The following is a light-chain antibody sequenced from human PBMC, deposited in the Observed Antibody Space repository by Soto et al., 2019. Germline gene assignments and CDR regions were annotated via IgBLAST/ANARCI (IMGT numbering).Light chain of an antibody. V-gene: IGLV2-11*01. CDR1: NNNLGDYNY. CDR2: DVS. Sequence: QSALTQPRSVSGSPGQSVSISCTGTNNNLGDYNYVSWYQQHPGKAPKLMISDVSKRPSGVPDRFSGSKSGNTASLTISGLQAEDEADYYCCSSAGTYTYVFGTGTKLTVL. CDR3: CSSAGTYTYV. J-gene: IGLJ1*01.